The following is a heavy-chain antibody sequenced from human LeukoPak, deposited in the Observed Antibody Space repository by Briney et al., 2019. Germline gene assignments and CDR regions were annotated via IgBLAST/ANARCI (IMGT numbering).Heavy chain of an antibody. CDR3: ARDRVGDTIAFDI. D-gene: IGHD1-26*01. Sequence: PGGSLRLSCAASGCTFSSYEMNWVRRAPGKGLEWVSYISSSGSTIYYADSVKGRFTISRDNAKNSPYLQMDSLRAEETAVYYCARDRVGDTIAFDIWGQGTMVTVSS. J-gene: IGHJ3*02. CDR1: GCTFSSYE. V-gene: IGHV3-48*03. CDR2: ISSSGSTI.